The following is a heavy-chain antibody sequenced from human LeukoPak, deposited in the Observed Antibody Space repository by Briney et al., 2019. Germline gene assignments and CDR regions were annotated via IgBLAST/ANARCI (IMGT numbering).Heavy chain of an antibody. CDR1: GYSFTSYW. CDR3: ARHNPPRDSSGWYSLYFDY. D-gene: IGHD6-19*01. V-gene: IGHV5-51*01. J-gene: IGHJ4*02. Sequence: HGESLKISCKGSGYSFTSYWIGWVRQMPGKGLEWMGIIYPGDSDTRYSPSFQGQVTISADKSISTAYLQWSSLKASDTAMYYCARHNPPRDSSGWYSLYFDYWGQGTLVTVSS. CDR2: IYPGDSDT.